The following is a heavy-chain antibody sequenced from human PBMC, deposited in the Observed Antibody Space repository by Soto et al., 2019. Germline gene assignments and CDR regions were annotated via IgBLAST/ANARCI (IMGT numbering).Heavy chain of an antibody. Sequence: GASVKVSCKASGRTFSSYPISWVRQAPGQRLEWMGGIIPIIGTANYAQKFQGRVTITADESTSTAYMELSTLRSEATAGYYCARAVDTAMPFHCYNCINVCGQGNRVTFS. CDR1: GRTFSSYP. CDR3: ARAVDTAMPFHCYNCINV. CDR2: IIPIIGTA. V-gene: IGHV1-69*13. D-gene: IGHD5-18*01. J-gene: IGHJ6*02.